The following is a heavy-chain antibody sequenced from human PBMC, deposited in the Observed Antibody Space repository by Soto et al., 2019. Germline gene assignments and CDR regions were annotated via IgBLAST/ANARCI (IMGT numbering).Heavy chain of an antibody. CDR2: IIAYNGNT. J-gene: IGHJ5*02. V-gene: IGHV1-18*01. Sequence: SXKVSFEASGYTXSSYGSRLVRQAPGQGLEWMGWIIAYNGNTNYAQKLQGRVTITTETSTRKAYMELRSMRSEDTAVYYCARDRRQQLVRVRFDPWGQGTLVTVSS. CDR1: GYTXSSYG. CDR3: ARDRRQQLVRVRFDP. D-gene: IGHD6-13*01.